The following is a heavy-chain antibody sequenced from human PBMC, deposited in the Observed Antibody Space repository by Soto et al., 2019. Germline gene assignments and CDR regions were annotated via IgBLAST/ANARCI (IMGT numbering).Heavy chain of an antibody. D-gene: IGHD3-16*02. CDR2: INHSGST. J-gene: IGHJ2*01. V-gene: IGHV4-34*01. Sequence: SETLSLTCSVYGGSFSGYYWSWIRQPPGKGLEWIGEINHSGSTNYNPSLKSRVTISVDTSKNQFSLKLSSVTAADTAVYYCARNYYVWGSYRPKLWYFDLWGRGTLVTVSS. CDR1: GGSFSGYY. CDR3: ARNYYVWGSYRPKLWYFDL.